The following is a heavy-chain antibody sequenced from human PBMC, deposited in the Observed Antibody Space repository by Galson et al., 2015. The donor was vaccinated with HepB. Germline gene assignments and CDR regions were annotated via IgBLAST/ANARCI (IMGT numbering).Heavy chain of an antibody. V-gene: IGHV1-46*01. CDR2: INPSGGST. J-gene: IGHJ4*02. CDR1: GYTFTSYY. CDR3: ARDGEGGIVGATIPGY. D-gene: IGHD1-26*01. Sequence: QSGAEVKKPGASVKVSCKASGYTFTSYYMHWVRQAPGQGLEWMGIINPSGGSTSYAQKFQGRVTMTRDTSTSTVYMELSSLRSEDTAVYYCARDGEGGIVGATIPGYWGQGTLVTVSS.